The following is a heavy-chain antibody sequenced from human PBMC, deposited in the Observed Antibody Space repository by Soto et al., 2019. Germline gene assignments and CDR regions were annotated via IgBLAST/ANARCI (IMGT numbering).Heavy chain of an antibody. J-gene: IGHJ6*02. V-gene: IGHV4-34*01. D-gene: IGHD3-3*01. CDR1: GGSFSGYY. CDR2: INHSGST. CDR3: ARGRGIFGVGFYYYGMDV. Sequence: SETLSLTXAVYGGSFSGYYWSWIRQPPGKGLEWIGEINHSGSTNYNPSLKSRVTISVDTSKNQFSLKLSSVTAADTAVYYCARGRGIFGVGFYYYGMDVWGQGTTVTVSS.